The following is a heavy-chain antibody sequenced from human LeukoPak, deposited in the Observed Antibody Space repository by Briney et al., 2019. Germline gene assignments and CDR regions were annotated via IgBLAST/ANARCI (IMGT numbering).Heavy chain of an antibody. CDR2: IKQDGSEE. CDR3: ARRVGYCSGGSCYYFDY. CDR1: GFTFSSYW. J-gene: IGHJ4*02. V-gene: IGHV3-7*01. D-gene: IGHD2-15*01. Sequence: GGSLRLSCAASGFTFSSYWMSWVRQAPGKGLEWVANIKQDGSEEYYVDSVKGRFTISRDNAKNSLYLQMNSLRAEDTAVYYCARRVGYCSGGSCYYFDYWGQGTLVTVSS.